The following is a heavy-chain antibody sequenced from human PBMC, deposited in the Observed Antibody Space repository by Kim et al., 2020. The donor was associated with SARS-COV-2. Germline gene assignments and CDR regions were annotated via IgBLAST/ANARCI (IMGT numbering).Heavy chain of an antibody. CDR3: SREQTFDWEQSGIDV. V-gene: IGHV3-33*01. CDR2: IWYDGSNK. D-gene: IGHD3-9*01. Sequence: GGSLRLSCAASGFTFSSYGMHWVRQAPGKGLEWVAVIWYDGSNKYYADSVKGRFTISRDNSKNTRNLQMNSLRAEDTAVYYCSREQTFDWEQSGIDVWGQGTTVSVSS. J-gene: IGHJ6*02. CDR1: GFTFSSYG.